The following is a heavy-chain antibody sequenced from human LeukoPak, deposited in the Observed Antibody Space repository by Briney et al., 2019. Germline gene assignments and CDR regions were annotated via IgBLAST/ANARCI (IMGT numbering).Heavy chain of an antibody. CDR1: GYTFTSYA. D-gene: IGHD3-3*01. V-gene: IGHV7-4-1*02. Sequence: GASVKVSCKASGYTFTSYAMNWVRQAPGQGLEWMGWINTNTGNPTYAQGFTGRFVFSLDTSVSTAYLQISSLKAGDTAVYYCARAGRYDFWSGSRQDYYYYYMDVWGKGTTVTVSS. CDR2: INTNTGNP. J-gene: IGHJ6*03. CDR3: ARAGRYDFWSGSRQDYYYYYMDV.